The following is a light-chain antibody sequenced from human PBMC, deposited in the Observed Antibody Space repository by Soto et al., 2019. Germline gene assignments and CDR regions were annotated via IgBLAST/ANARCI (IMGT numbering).Light chain of an antibody. Sequence: DIVMTQSPDSLAVSLGERATINCKSSQSVLYNSNNKNYLAWYQQKPGQPPKLLIYWASTRESGVPDRFSGRGSGTDFTLTISSLQAEDVAVYYCQQYYDTPYTFGQGTKLEMK. CDR3: QQYYDTPYT. CDR1: QSVLYNSNNKNY. CDR2: WAS. V-gene: IGKV4-1*01. J-gene: IGKJ2*01.